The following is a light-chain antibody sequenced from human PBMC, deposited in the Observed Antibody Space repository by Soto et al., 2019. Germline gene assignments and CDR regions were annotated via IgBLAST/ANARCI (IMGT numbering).Light chain of an antibody. CDR3: QQYNNWPRLA. Sequence: ELVMPQSPATLSVSPRERATLSCRASQSFRSNLAWYQQKPGQAPRLLIYDAFTRATGVPARFSGSGSGTEFTLTISSLQSEDFAVYYCQQYNNWPRLAFGGGTKVDIK. V-gene: IGKV3-15*01. CDR2: DAF. J-gene: IGKJ4*01. CDR1: QSFRSN.